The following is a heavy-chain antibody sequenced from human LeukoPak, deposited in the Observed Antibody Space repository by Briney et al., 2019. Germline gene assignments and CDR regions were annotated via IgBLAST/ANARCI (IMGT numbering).Heavy chain of an antibody. D-gene: IGHD6-13*01. Sequence: PGGSLRLSCAASGFTFSSYGMHWVRQAPGKGLEWVAVIWYDGSNKYYADSVKGRFTISRDNPKNTLYLQMNSLRAEDTAVYYCARDFSSWSPYFDYWGQGTLVTVSS. CDR2: IWYDGSNK. CDR1: GFTFSSYG. J-gene: IGHJ4*02. CDR3: ARDFSSWSPYFDY. V-gene: IGHV3-33*01.